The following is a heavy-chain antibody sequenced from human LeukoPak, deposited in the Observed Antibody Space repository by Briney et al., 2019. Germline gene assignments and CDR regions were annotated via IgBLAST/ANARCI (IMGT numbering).Heavy chain of an antibody. CDR3: AKDAERSGTYYFGWFDP. D-gene: IGHD1-26*01. CDR1: GFTFDDYA. J-gene: IGHJ5*02. Sequence: PGRSLRLSCAASGFTFDDYAMHWVRHAPGKGLEWVSGISWNSGSIGYADSVKGRFTISRDNAKNSLYLQINSLRAEDTALYYCAKDAERSGTYYFGWFDPWGQGTLVTVSS. V-gene: IGHV3-9*01. CDR2: ISWNSGSI.